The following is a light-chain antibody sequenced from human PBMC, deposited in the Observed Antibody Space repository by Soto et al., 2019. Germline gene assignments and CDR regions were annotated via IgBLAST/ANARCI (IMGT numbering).Light chain of an antibody. CDR2: EGS. J-gene: IGLJ1*01. CDR1: SSDVGSYNL. Sequence: QSVLTQPASVSGSPGQSITISCTGTSSDVGSYNLVSWYQQHPGKAPKLMIYEGSKRPSGVSNRFSGSKSGNTASLTISGLQAEDEADYYCSSYKTSNTYVFGTGTKVTVL. CDR3: SSYKTSNTYV. V-gene: IGLV2-14*02.